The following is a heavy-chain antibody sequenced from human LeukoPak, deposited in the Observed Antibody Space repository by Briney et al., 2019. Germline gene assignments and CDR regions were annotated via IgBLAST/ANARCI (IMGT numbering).Heavy chain of an antibody. Sequence: ASVKVSCQATGYTFTSYYMHWVRQAPGQGLEWMGIINPSGCSKSYAQKFQGRVTMTRYMSTSTVYMELSSLRSEDTAVYDCAISATGGSYNWFDPWGQGTLVTVSS. V-gene: IGHV1-46*01. CDR1: GYTFTSYY. D-gene: IGHD1-26*01. J-gene: IGHJ5*02. CDR3: AISATGGSYNWFDP. CDR2: INPSGCSK.